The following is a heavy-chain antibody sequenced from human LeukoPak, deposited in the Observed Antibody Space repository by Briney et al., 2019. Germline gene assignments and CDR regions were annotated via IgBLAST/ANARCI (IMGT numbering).Heavy chain of an antibody. CDR3: ARHGGYGDYLTEYFQH. Sequence: GESLKISCKGSGYSFTSYWIGWVRQMPGKGLEWMGIIYPGDSDTRYSPSFQGQVTISADKSINTAYLQWGSLTASDTAMYYCARHGGYGDYLTEYFQHWGQGTLVTVSS. J-gene: IGHJ1*01. D-gene: IGHD4-17*01. V-gene: IGHV5-51*01. CDR2: IYPGDSDT. CDR1: GYSFTSYW.